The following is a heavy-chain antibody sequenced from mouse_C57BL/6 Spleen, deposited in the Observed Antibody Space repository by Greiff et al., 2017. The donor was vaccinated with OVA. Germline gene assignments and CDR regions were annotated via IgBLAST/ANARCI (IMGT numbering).Heavy chain of an antibody. J-gene: IGHJ4*01. CDR2: IYPRSGNT. D-gene: IGHD1-1*01. Sequence: QVQLQQSGAELARPGASVKLSCKASGYTFTSYGISWVKQRTGQGLEWIGEIYPRSGNTYYNEKFKGKATLTADKSSSTAYMELRSLTSEDSAVYYCARSGAYYGSRCVQDAMDYWGQGTAVTVSS. CDR3: ARSGAYYGSRCVQDAMDY. CDR1: GYTFTSYG. V-gene: IGHV1-81*01.